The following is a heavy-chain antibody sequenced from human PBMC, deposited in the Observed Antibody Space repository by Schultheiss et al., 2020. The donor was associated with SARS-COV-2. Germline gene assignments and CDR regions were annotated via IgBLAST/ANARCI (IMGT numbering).Heavy chain of an antibody. J-gene: IGHJ6*02. V-gene: IGHV3-21*01. D-gene: IGHD6-13*01. CDR2: ISSSSSYI. CDR3: ARDGRSWYDYYYYGMDV. Sequence: GSLRLSCAASGFTFSSYSMNWVRQAPGKGLEWVSSISSSSSYIYYADSVKGRFTISRDNAKNSLYLQMNSLRAEDTAVYYCARDGRSWYDYYYYGMDVWGQGTTVTVSS. CDR1: GFTFSSYS.